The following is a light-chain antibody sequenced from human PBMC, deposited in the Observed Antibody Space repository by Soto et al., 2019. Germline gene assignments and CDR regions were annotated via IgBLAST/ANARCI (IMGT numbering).Light chain of an antibody. CDR3: KHHAHSLRT. CDR1: QSVSSSY. V-gene: IGKV3-20*01. J-gene: IGKJ1*01. CDR2: GAY. Sequence: EIVLTQSPGTLSLSPGERATLSCRASQSVSSSYLAWYQQKPGQAPRLLIYGAYSRATGIPDRFSGSGAGTDFTLSIRRLECEDVVVYSSKHHAHSLRTFGQGTKVDIK.